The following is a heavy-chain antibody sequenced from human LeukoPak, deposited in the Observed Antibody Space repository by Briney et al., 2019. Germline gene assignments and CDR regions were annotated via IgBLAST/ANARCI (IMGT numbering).Heavy chain of an antibody. Sequence: SETLSLTCTVSGGSISSSSYYWGWIRQPPGKGLEWIGSIYYSGSTYYNPSLKSRVTISVDTSKNQFSLKLSSVTAADTAVYYCAKASEVGGETELDYWGQGTLVTVSS. CDR2: IYYSGST. D-gene: IGHD1-26*01. CDR1: GGSISSSSYY. CDR3: AKASEVGGETELDY. V-gene: IGHV4-39*07. J-gene: IGHJ4*02.